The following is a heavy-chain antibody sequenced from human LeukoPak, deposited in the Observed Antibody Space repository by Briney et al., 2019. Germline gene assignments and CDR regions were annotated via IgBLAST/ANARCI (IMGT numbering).Heavy chain of an antibody. CDR3: ARDRNYYDSSGYYAYGAFDI. V-gene: IGHV3-48*03. CDR1: GFTFSSYE. Sequence: GGSLRLSCAASGFTFSSYEMNWARQAPGKGLERVSYISSSGSTIYYADSVKGRFTISRDNAKNSLYLQMNSLRAEDTAVYYCARDRNYYDSSGYYAYGAFDIWGQGTMVTVSS. CDR2: ISSSGSTI. J-gene: IGHJ3*02. D-gene: IGHD3-22*01.